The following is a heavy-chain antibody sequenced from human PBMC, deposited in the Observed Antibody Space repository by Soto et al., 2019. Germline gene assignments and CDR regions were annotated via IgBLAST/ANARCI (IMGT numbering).Heavy chain of an antibody. CDR1: GDMFTGYI. CDR2: VIPVFNRT. V-gene: IGHV1-69*01. CDR3: GLELASGHVLGSLDV. D-gene: IGHD1-1*01. Sequence: QVQLVQSGPEVKKPGASVKVSCKASGDMFTGYILHWVRLAPGQGLEWMGGVIPVFNRTYSSQKFHDRVTCVADESTTTAYLELRRLTVEDTATYYCGLELASGHVLGSLDVWGQGTTVTVSS. J-gene: IGHJ6*02.